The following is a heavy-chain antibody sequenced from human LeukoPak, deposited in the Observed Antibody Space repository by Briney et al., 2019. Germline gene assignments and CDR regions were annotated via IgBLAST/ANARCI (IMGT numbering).Heavy chain of an antibody. CDR3: AKGQLGRCTGAVCYPFDQ. J-gene: IGHJ4*02. CDR2: ISGSGGST. V-gene: IGHV3-23*01. Sequence: PGGSLRLSCAASGFTFSSYAMSWVRQAPGKGLEWVSAISGSGGSTYYADSVKGRFTISRDNSKSTLYLQMNSLRADDTAVYHCAKGQLGRCTGAVCYPFDQWGQGTLVTVSS. CDR1: GFTFSSYA. D-gene: IGHD2-8*02.